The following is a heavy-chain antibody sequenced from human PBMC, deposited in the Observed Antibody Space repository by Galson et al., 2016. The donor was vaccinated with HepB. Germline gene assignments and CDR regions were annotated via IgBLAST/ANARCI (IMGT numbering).Heavy chain of an antibody. CDR3: ARDKHQWLNSYWYFDL. CDR2: FFSGGST. D-gene: IGHD6-19*01. J-gene: IGHJ2*01. Sequence: SLRLSCAASGFTVSDNYMSWVRQAPGKGLEWVSVFFSGGSTYYADSVKGRFTISRDNSKNTLYLQMNSLRAEDTAVYYCARDKHQWLNSYWYFDLWGRGTLVTVSS. CDR1: GFTVSDNY. V-gene: IGHV3-53*01.